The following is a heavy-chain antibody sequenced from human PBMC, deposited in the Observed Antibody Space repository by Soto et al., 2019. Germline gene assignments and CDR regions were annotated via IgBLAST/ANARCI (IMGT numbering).Heavy chain of an antibody. D-gene: IGHD3-22*01. J-gene: IGHJ4*02. CDR1: GCTFSSYA. V-gene: IGHV1-69*13. Sequence: ASLKVSCKASGCTFSSYAISWVRQAPGQGLEWMGGIIPIFGTANYAQKFQGRVTITADESTSTAYMELSSLRSEDTAVYYCAIIPRGPSRYYYDSSSWGQGTLVTVSS. CDR2: IIPIFGTA. CDR3: AIIPRGPSRYYYDSSS.